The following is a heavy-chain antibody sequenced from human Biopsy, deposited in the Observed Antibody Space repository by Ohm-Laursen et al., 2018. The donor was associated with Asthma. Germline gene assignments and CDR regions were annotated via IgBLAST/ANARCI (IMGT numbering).Heavy chain of an antibody. CDR2: VNTGNGDT. CDR3: ARTYYDFLTGQVKDVFGV. Sequence: ASVNVSCKAYGYNFISFAIHWVRQAPGQRHEWMGWVNTGNGDTKYSQKFQGRVTITRDTSASTAYMELRSLRSEDTATYYCARTYYDFLTGQVKDVFGVWGQGTMVTVSA. D-gene: IGHD3-9*01. V-gene: IGHV1-3*04. CDR1: GYNFISFA. J-gene: IGHJ3*01.